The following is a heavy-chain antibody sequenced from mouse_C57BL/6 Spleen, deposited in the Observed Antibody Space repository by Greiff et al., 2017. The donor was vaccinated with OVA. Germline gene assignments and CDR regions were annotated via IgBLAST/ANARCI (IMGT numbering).Heavy chain of an antibody. Sequence: VQLQQPGAELVMPGASVKLSCKASGYTFTSYWMHWVKQRPGQGLEWIGEIDPSDSYTNYNQKFKGKSTLTVDKSSSTAYMQLSSLTSEDSAVYYCARKHYYGSKDYAMDYWGQGTSVTVSS. V-gene: IGHV1-69*01. J-gene: IGHJ4*01. D-gene: IGHD1-1*01. CDR3: ARKHYYGSKDYAMDY. CDR1: GYTFTSYW. CDR2: IDPSDSYT.